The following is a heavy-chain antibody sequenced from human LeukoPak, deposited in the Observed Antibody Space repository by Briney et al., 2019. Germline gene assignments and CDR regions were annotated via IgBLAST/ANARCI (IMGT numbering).Heavy chain of an antibody. CDR1: GFTSRSYG. CDR2: LWYDGSNE. V-gene: IGHV3-33*06. D-gene: IGHD4-17*01. J-gene: IGHJ6*03. Sequence: GGSLRLSCVASGFTSRSYGMHWVRQAPGKGLEWLSLLWYDGSNEYYADSVKGRFTISRDNSKNTLYLQMNSLRAEDTAVYYCAKGMTTGPRSVYHYMDVWGKGTTVTVSS. CDR3: AKGMTTGPRSVYHYMDV.